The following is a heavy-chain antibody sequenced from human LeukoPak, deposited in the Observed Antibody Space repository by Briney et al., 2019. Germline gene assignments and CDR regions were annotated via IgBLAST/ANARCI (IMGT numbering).Heavy chain of an antibody. V-gene: IGHV1-2*02. D-gene: IGHD3-22*01. CDR1: GYTFTGYY. Sequence: GASVKVSCKASGYTFTGYYMHWVRQAPEQGLEWMGWINPNSGGTNYAQKFQGRVTMTRDTSISTAYMELSRLRSDDTAVYYCARSYDSSGYYFEGDWFDPWGQGTLVTVSS. CDR2: INPNSGGT. J-gene: IGHJ5*02. CDR3: ARSYDSSGYYFEGDWFDP.